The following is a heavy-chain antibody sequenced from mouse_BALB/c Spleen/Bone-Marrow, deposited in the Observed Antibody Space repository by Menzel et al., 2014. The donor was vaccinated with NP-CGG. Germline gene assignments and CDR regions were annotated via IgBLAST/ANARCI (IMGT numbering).Heavy chain of an antibody. Sequence: EVQLQQSGAELVKPGASVKLSCTASGFNIKDTYMHWVKQRPEQGLEWIGRINPANGNTKYDPKFQGKATITADTSSNTAYLQLSSLTSEDTAVYYCARYHYGYYFDYWGQGTTLTVSS. D-gene: IGHD1-2*01. J-gene: IGHJ2*01. CDR1: GFNIKDTY. V-gene: IGHV14-3*02. CDR2: INPANGNT. CDR3: ARYHYGYYFDY.